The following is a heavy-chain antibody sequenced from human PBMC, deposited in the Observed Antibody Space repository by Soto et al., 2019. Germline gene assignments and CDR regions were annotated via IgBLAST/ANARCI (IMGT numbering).Heavy chain of an antibody. CDR2: ILNSKTT. CDR1: GASVSTGTSY. CDR3: ARGRGYGYGIDY. V-gene: IGHV4-61*01. Sequence: QVHLQESGPGLVKPSETLSLTCTVSGASVSTGTSYWSWIRQPPGKSLEHIAYILNSKTTYYNPSLRCRVTISVDKSGVQFSLKLSSVTSADTVVYYCARGRGYGYGIDYWGQGTLISVSS. J-gene: IGHJ4*02. D-gene: IGHD5-18*01.